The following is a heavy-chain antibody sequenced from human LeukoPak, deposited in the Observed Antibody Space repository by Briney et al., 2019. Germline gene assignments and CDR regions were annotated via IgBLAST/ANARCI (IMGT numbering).Heavy chain of an antibody. V-gene: IGHV3-33*01. CDR1: GFTFSSYG. CDR3: AREHTAMAAFDY. CDR2: IWYDGSNK. J-gene: IGHJ4*02. Sequence: GGSLRLSCAASGFTFSSYGMHWVRQAPGKGLEWVAVIWYDGSNKYYADSVKGRFTISRDNSKNTLYLQMNSLRAVDTAVYYCAREHTAMAAFDYWGQGTLVTVSS. D-gene: IGHD5-18*01.